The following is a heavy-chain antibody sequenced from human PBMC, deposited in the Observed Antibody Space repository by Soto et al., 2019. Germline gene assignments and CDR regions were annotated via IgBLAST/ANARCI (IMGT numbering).Heavy chain of an antibody. V-gene: IGHV3-30*03. CDR2: ISFHGSDK. CDR3: ATKSVSGIFPYYSVY. CDR1: GFTFSHYA. D-gene: IGHD1-26*01. Sequence: PGGSLRLSCTVSGFTFSHYAMHWVRLAPGKGLEWLAVISFHGSDKDYADSVKGRFTISRDNSNNTLHLHMNTLRTDDTAVYYCATKSVSGIFPYYSVYWGQGTLVTVSS. J-gene: IGHJ4*02.